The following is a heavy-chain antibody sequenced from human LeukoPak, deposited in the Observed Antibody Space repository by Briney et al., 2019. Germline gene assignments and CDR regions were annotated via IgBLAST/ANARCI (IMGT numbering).Heavy chain of an antibody. J-gene: IGHJ5*02. D-gene: IGHD6-19*01. CDR1: GGSISSYY. CDR3: ASSYSSGWYWFDP. Sequence: SETLSLTCTVSGGSISSYYWSWIRQPPGKGLEWIGYIYYSGSTNYNPSLKSRVTISVDTSKNQFSLKLSSVTAADTAVYYCASSYSSGWYWFDPWGQGTLVTVSS. V-gene: IGHV4-59*01. CDR2: IYYSGST.